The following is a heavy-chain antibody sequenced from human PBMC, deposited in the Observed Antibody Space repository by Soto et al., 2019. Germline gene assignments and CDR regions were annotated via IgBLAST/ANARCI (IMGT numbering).Heavy chain of an antibody. D-gene: IGHD3-22*01. Sequence: SETLSLTCTVSGDSISTFYWGWMRQSPGKELGWIGYVYYTGSTNYNPSLKSRVTISVDRSKNQFSLKLTSANAADTAVYYCARGRTVRNYADDSSDYFYFFDYWGQGTQVTVSS. J-gene: IGHJ4*02. CDR3: ARGRTVRNYADDSSDYFYFFDY. CDR1: GDSISTFY. V-gene: IGHV4-59*01. CDR2: VYYTGST.